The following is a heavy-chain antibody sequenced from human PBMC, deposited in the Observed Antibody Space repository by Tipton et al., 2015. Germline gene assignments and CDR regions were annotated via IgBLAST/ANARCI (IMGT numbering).Heavy chain of an antibody. CDR2: IDFRGST. J-gene: IGHJ4*02. CDR3: ARGDWII. V-gene: IGHV4-59*12. Sequence: TLSLTCTVSGGSIDSYYWSWIRQPPGKRLEWIGYIDFRGSTEYNPSVKSRVSISVDRSKNQFSLKLNSVTAADTAVYYCARGDWIIWGQGTLVTVSS. CDR1: GGSIDSYY. D-gene: IGHD3/OR15-3a*01.